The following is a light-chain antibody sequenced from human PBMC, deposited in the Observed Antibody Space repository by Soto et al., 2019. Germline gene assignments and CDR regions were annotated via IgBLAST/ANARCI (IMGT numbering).Light chain of an antibody. CDR2: ADS. J-gene: IGLJ2*01. CDR1: KSNIGSNE. Sequence: QSVLTQPPSASGTPGQRVTISCSGSKSNIGSNEVYWYQQLPGTAPKFLIYADSQRPSGVPDRFSASKSGTSASLTISGLRSEDEAEYHCAVWDDSVFGKIFGGGTKVTVL. CDR3: AVWDDSVFGKI. V-gene: IGLV1-47*02.